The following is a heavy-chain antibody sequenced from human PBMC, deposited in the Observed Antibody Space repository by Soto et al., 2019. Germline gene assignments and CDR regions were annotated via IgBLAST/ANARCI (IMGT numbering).Heavy chain of an antibody. CDR1: GGSLSSYY. CDR3: GSVRPSGYVLS. J-gene: IGHJ5*02. V-gene: IGHV4-59*01. Sequence: QVQLQESGPGLVKTSETLSLTCTVSGGSLSSYYWTWIRPSPGKGLEWIGYVYFSGNTNYNPSLKSRVTISIDTSKNQFSLRLASVTAADTAFYYCGSVRPSGYVLSWGQGTLVTVSS. D-gene: IGHD6-25*01. CDR2: VYFSGNT.